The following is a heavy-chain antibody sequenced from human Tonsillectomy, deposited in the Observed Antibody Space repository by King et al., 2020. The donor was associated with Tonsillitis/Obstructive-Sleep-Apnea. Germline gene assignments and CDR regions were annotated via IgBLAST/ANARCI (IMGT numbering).Heavy chain of an antibody. CDR2: ISGSGGST. J-gene: IGHJ5*02. CDR3: AKDYGDGDYVLEYNWFDP. Sequence: DVQLVESGGGLVQPGGSLRLSCAASGFTFSSYAMSWVRQAPGKGLEWVSAISGSGGSTYYADSVKGRFTISRDNSKNTLYLQMNSLRAEDTAVYYCAKDYGDGDYVLEYNWFDPWPGNPGHRLL. CDR1: GFTFSSYA. V-gene: IGHV3-23*04. D-gene: IGHD4-17*01.